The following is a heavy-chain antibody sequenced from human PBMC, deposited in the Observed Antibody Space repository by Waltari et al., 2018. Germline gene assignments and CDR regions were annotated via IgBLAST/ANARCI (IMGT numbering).Heavy chain of an antibody. D-gene: IGHD5-12*01. CDR3: AREVRSGYDWVISTPASYGMDV. V-gene: IGHV4-59*01. CDR2: ST. J-gene: IGHJ6*02. Sequence: STNYNPSLKSRVTISVDTSKNQFSLKLSSVTAADTAVYYCAREVRSGYDWVISTPASYGMDVWGQGTTVTVSS.